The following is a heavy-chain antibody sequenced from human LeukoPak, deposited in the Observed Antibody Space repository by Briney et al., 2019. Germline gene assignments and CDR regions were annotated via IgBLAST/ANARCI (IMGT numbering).Heavy chain of an antibody. CDR3: ARGSVIPWD. J-gene: IGHJ4*02. V-gene: IGHV3-23*01. Sequence: GGSLRLSCAASGFTFSSYAMSWVRQAPGKGLEWVSAISGSGGSTYYADSVKGRFTISRDNPKNAVYLQMSSLRAEDTAVYYCARGSVIPWDWGQGALVTVSS. D-gene: IGHD3-16*02. CDR2: ISGSGGST. CDR1: GFTFSSYA.